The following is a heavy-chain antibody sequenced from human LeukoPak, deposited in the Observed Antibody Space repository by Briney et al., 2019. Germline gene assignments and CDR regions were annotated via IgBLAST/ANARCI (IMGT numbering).Heavy chain of an antibody. D-gene: IGHD1-1*01. CDR1: GDSISGYY. CDR3: ARGGGWGNWNDAVDY. V-gene: IGHV4-59*01. J-gene: IGHJ4*02. Sequence: SETLSLTCTVSGDSISGYYWSWIRQTPGKGLEWIGYIHNSGSTKYNPSLKSPVSISVDTSKNQFSLKVNSVTAADTAVYYCARGGGWGNWNDAVDYWGQGTLVTVSS. CDR2: IHNSGST.